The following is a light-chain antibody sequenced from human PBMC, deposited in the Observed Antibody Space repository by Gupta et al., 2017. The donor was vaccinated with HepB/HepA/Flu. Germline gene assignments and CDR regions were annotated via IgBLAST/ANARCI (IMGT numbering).Light chain of an antibody. CDR1: QDIKNY. Sequence: DIQMTQSPSSLSAFVGDSVTITCQASQDIKNYLIWYQQKPGKSPKLLIYDVSNLERGVSSRFSGTQSGTQFAFTINSLQPEDTGTYFCQQYHSFPYTFGQATKVEIK. CDR2: DVS. V-gene: IGKV1-33*01. CDR3: QQYHSFPYT. J-gene: IGKJ2*01.